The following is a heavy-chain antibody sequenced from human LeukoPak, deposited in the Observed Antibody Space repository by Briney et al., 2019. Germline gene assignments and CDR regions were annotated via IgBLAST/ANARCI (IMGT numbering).Heavy chain of an antibody. D-gene: IGHD3-22*01. CDR3: ARVPRSYDSSGYAFDI. V-gene: IGHV4-59*08. CDR2: IYYSGST. CDR1: GGSINSYY. J-gene: IGHJ3*02. Sequence: NPSETLSLTCTVSGGSINSYYWSWIRQPPGKGLEWIGYIYYSGSTNYNPSLKSRVTISVDTSKNQFSLKLSSVTAADTAVYYCARVPRSYDSSGYAFDIWGQGTMVTVSS.